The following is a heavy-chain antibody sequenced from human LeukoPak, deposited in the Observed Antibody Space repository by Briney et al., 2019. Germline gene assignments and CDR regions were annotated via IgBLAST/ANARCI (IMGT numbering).Heavy chain of an antibody. CDR3: ARDALYFGEVGA. J-gene: IGHJ5*02. CDR1: GGSISSGGYY. D-gene: IGHD3-10*01. V-gene: IGHV4-30-2*01. Sequence: PSQTLSLTCTVSGGSISSGGYYWSWIRQPPGKGLEWIGYIYHSGSTNYNPSLKSRVTISVDTSKNQLSLKLNSVTAADTAVYYCARDALYFGEVGAWGQGTLVTVSS. CDR2: IYHSGST.